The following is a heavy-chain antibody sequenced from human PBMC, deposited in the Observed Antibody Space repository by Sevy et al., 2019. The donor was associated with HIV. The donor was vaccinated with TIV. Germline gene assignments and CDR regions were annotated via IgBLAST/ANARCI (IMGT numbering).Heavy chain of an antibody. CDR1: GGSISSSDYY. Sequence: SETLSLTCNVSGGSISSSDYYWGWIRQPPGKKLEWIGNIYYSGFTYYNPSLKSRVTIFEDTSNNQFSFKVTYMTAADTAVYYCARHLIRADGSYYYYMDVWGKGTTVTVSS. V-gene: IGHV4-39*01. J-gene: IGHJ6*03. CDR3: ARHLIRADGSYYYYMDV. D-gene: IGHD5-12*01. CDR2: IYYSGFT.